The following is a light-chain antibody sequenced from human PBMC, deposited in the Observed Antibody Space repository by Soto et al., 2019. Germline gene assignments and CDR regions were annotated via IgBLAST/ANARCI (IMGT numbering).Light chain of an antibody. CDR3: QQSYSGPLT. CDR1: QTVRNN. V-gene: IGKV3-15*01. Sequence: EFVVTQSPGTLYLSSGERATLSCRASQTVRNNYLAWYQQKPGQAPRLLIYGASTRATGIPARFSGSGSGTEFTLTISSLQSEDFATYYCQQSYSGPLTFAGGTKVDIK. CDR2: GAS. J-gene: IGKJ4*01.